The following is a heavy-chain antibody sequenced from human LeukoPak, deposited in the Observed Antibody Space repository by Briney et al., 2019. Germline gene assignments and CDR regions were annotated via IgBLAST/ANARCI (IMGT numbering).Heavy chain of an antibody. CDR3: AKVRFGTELYSSDAFAL. J-gene: IGHJ3*01. Sequence: PGGSLRLSRAASGFTFSDYNMSWVRQAPGNGLEWVSSGSGGGRHKYYPDSVKGPFTIYRDNSKNTLYLQLGSLTTMDTAVYFCAKVRFGTELYSSDAFALWGQATLVTVAS. CDR2: GSGGGRHK. V-gene: IGHV3-23*01. D-gene: IGHD2-8*01. CDR1: GFTFSDYN.